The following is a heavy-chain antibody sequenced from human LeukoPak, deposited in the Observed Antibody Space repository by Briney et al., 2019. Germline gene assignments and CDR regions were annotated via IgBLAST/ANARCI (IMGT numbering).Heavy chain of an antibody. CDR2: IYYSGST. D-gene: IGHD4-17*01. J-gene: IGHJ6*03. Sequence: SETLSLTCTVSGGSISSHYWSWIRQPPGKGLEWIGYIYYSGSTNYNPSLKSRVTISVDTSKNQFSLKLSSVTAADTAVYYCARDADYEEPDYYYYYYMDVWGKGTTVTVSS. V-gene: IGHV4-59*11. CDR1: GGSISSHY. CDR3: ARDADYEEPDYYYYYYMDV.